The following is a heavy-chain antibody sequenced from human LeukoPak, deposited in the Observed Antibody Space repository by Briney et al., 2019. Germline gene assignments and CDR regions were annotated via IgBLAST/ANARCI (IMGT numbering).Heavy chain of an antibody. CDR1: GFTFSSYW. V-gene: IGHV3-7*01. D-gene: IGHD1-26*01. CDR3: ARDYGPGENWFDP. Sequence: PGGSLRLSCAASGFTFSSYWMSWVRQAPGKGLEWVANIKQDGSEKYYVDSVKGRFTISRDNAKNSLYLQMNSLRAEDTTVYHCARDYGPGENWFDPWGQGTLVTVSS. J-gene: IGHJ5*02. CDR2: IKQDGSEK.